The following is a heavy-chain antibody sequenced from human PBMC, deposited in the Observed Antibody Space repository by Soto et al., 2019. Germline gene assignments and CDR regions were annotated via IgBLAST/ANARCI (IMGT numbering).Heavy chain of an antibody. J-gene: IGHJ6*03. D-gene: IGHD2-15*01. V-gene: IGHV1-18*01. Sequence: QVQLVQSGAEVKKPGASVKVSCKASGYTFTSYGISWVRQAPGQGLEWMGWISAYNGNTNYAQKLQGRVTMTTDTSTSTAYMELRSVRSDDTAVYYCARVVVAASDIYYYYYIDVWGKGTTVTVSS. CDR2: ISAYNGNT. CDR1: GYTFTSYG. CDR3: ARVVVAASDIYYYYYIDV.